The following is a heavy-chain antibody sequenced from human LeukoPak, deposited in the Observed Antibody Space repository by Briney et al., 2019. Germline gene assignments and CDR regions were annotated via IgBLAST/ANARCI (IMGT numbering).Heavy chain of an antibody. CDR3: ARDWTSAVGATKVDY. J-gene: IGHJ4*02. CDR1: GYTFTGYY. Sequence: ASVKVSRKASGYTFTGYYMHWVRQAPGQGLEWMGRINPNSGGTSYAQKFQGRVTMTRDTSISTAYMELSRLRSDDTAVYYCARDWTSAVGATKVDYWGQGTLVTVSS. CDR2: INPNSGGT. V-gene: IGHV1-2*06. D-gene: IGHD1-26*01.